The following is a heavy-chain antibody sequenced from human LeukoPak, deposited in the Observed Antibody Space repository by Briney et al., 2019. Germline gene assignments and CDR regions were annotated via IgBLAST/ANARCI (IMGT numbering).Heavy chain of an antibody. J-gene: IGHJ5*02. CDR2: INPNSGGT. D-gene: IGHD6-6*01. V-gene: IGHV1-2*02. CDR3: ARDTGAARLWFDP. CDR1: GYTFTGYY. Sequence: ASVKVSCKASGYTFTGYYMHWVRQAPGQGLEWMGWINPNSGGTNYAQKFQGGVTMTRDTSISTAYMELSRLRSDDTAVYYCARDTGAARLWFDPWGQGTLVTVSS.